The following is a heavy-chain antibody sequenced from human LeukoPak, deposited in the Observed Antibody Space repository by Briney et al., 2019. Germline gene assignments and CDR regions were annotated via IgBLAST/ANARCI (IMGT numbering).Heavy chain of an antibody. V-gene: IGHV3-21*01. CDR3: ARDVGASAPDAFDI. CDR1: GFTFSTYN. Sequence: GGSLRLSCAASGFTFSTYNMNWVRQAPGKGLEWVSSISTSSNYIYYADSVRGRFTISRDNAKSSLYLQMNSLRAEDTDVDYCARDVGASAPDAFDIWGQGTMVTVSS. D-gene: IGHD3-16*01. J-gene: IGHJ3*02. CDR2: ISTSSNYI.